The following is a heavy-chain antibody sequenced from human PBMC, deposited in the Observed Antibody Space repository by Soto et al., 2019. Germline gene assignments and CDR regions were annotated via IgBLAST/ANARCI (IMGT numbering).Heavy chain of an antibody. CDR3: ARDNSRLYFDY. Sequence: ASVKVSCKASGYIFTSFGISWVRQAPGQGLERMGWISAYNGNTNYAQNLQGRVTMTTDTSTSTAYMELRSLRSDDTAVYYCARDNSRLYFDYWGQGGLVTVAS. J-gene: IGHJ4*02. D-gene: IGHD1-26*01. CDR1: GYIFTSFG. V-gene: IGHV1-18*01. CDR2: ISAYNGNT.